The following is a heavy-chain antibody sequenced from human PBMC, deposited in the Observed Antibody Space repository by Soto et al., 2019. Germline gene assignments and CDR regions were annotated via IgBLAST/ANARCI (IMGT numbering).Heavy chain of an antibody. Sequence: SETLSLTCTVSGGSISSYYWSWIRQPPGKGLEWIGYIYYSGSTNYNPSLKSRVTISVDTSKNQFSLKLSSVTAADTAVYYCARDPNGYYDILTGYYYYYGMDVWGQGTTVTVAS. J-gene: IGHJ6*02. D-gene: IGHD3-9*01. CDR1: GGSISSYY. V-gene: IGHV4-59*01. CDR3: ARDPNGYYDILTGYYYYYGMDV. CDR2: IYYSGST.